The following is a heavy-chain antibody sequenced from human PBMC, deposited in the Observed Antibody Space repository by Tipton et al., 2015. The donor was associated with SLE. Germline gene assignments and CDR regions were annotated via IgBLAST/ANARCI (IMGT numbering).Heavy chain of an antibody. J-gene: IGHJ5*02. CDR3: AKSSSRRKPLDWFDP. V-gene: IGHV4-4*07. D-gene: IGHD6-13*01. CDR2: IYTSGST. CDR1: GGSISSYY. Sequence: TLSLTCTVSGGSISSYYWSWIRQPAGKGLEWIGRIYTSGSTNYNPSLKSRVTMSVDTSKNQFSLKLSSVTAADTAVYYCAKSSSRRKPLDWFDPWGQGTLVTVSS.